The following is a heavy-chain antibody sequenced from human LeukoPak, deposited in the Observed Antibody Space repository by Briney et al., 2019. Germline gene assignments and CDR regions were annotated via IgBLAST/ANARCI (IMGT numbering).Heavy chain of an antibody. D-gene: IGHD3-3*01. V-gene: IGHV1-2*02. CDR3: ARGEFMDDFWAAY. CDR1: GYTFTGYY. CDR2: INPNNGGT. J-gene: IGHJ4*02. Sequence: ASVKVSCKASGYTFTGYYIHWVRQAPGQGLEWMGGINPNNGGTNYAQKFQGRVTMTRDTSISTAFMELTRLTSDDTAVYYCARGEFMDDFWAAYWGQGTLVTVSS.